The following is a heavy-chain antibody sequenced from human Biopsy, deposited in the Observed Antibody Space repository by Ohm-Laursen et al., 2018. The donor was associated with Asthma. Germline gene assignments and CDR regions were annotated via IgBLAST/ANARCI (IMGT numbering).Heavy chain of an antibody. CDR1: GCSLSSGPYY. Sequence: TLSLTCAVSGCSLSSGPYYWSWVRQHPGKGLEWIGYINYSGSTFYSPSLESRVTVSVDTSKNQFSLKLSSVTAADTAVYYCARDLSGYCTSSACYGFDSWGQGTLVTVSS. CDR3: ARDLSGYCTSSACYGFDS. J-gene: IGHJ5*01. V-gene: IGHV4-31*11. D-gene: IGHD2-8*01. CDR2: INYSGST.